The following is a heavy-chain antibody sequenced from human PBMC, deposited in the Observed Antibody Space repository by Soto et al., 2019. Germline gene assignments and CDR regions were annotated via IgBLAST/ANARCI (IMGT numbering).Heavy chain of an antibody. V-gene: IGHV4-34*01. CDR2: INHDGST. D-gene: IGHD3-10*01. CDR1: GGSFSVYY. J-gene: IGHJ4*02. Sequence: SETLSLTCAVYGGSFSVYYWSWIRQPPGKGLEWIGEINHDGSTNYNPSLKSRATISVDTSKNQFSLKLSSVTAADTAVYYCSSSARRISMIRGLLRFDYWGQGTLVTVSS. CDR3: SSSARRISMIRGLLRFDY.